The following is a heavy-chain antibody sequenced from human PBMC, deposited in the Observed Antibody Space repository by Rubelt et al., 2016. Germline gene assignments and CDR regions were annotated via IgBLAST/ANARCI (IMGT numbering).Heavy chain of an antibody. Sequence: GGGLEWVSSITGNSGYIYYADSVKGRFTISRDNAENSLYLQMNDLRAEDTAVYYCARVGSPSSGLNYGMDVWGQGTTVTVSS. V-gene: IGHV3-21*01. D-gene: IGHD6-6*01. CDR3: ARVGSPSSGLNYGMDV. J-gene: IGHJ6*02. CDR2: ITGNSGYI.